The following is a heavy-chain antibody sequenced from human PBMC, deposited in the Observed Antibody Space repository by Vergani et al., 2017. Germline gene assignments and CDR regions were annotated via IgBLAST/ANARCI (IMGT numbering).Heavy chain of an antibody. J-gene: IGHJ3*02. V-gene: IGHV5-51*01. CDR3: ARRSYYDSSGTRDDAFDI. CDR1: GYSFTSYW. D-gene: IGHD3-22*01. CDR2: IYPGDSDT. Sequence: EVQLVQSGAEVKKPGESLKISCKGSGYSFTSYWIGWVRQMPGKGLEWMGIIYPGDSDTRYSPSFQGQVTISADKSISTAYLQWSSLKASDTAMYYCARRSYYDSSGTRDDAFDIWGQGTMVTVSS.